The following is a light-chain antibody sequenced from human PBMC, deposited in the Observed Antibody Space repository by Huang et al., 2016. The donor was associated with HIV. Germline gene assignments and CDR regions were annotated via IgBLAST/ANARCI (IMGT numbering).Light chain of an antibody. CDR1: QAIGTY. CDR3: QQSYSALIT. CDR2: DVS. V-gene: IGKV1-39*01. J-gene: IGKJ5*01. Sequence: IQLTQSPTSLSGSVGDRVTIACRASQAIGTYLNWFQQKPGRAPRLLISDVSSLHTGIPSRFIGSGSGTEFTLTIRGLQFDDFATYFCQQSYSALITFGQGTRLEIK.